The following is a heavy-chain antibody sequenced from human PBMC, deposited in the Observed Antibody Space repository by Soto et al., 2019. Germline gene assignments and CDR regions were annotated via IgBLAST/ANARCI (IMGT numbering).Heavy chain of an antibody. Sequence: EVRLLESGGGLVQPGGSLTLSCATSGFTFNNYSMSWVRQAPGKGLEWVSSINRGGGTYYADSVKGRFTISRDHSKNMLYLRMHSLRADDTAVYFCARADGPLPVTLLGFWGQRAMVTVSS. J-gene: IGHJ4*02. CDR1: GFTFNNYS. V-gene: IGHV3-23*01. CDR2: INRGGGT. D-gene: IGHD5-18*01. CDR3: ARADGPLPVTLLGF.